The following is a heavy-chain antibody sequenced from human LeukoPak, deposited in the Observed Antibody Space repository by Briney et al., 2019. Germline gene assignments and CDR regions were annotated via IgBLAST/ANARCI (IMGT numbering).Heavy chain of an antibody. Sequence: PGGSLKLSCAASGFTFSSYAMSWVRQAPGKGLEWVSAISGSGGSTYYADSVKGRFTISRDNSKNTLYLQMSSLRAEDTAVYYCARERDSGRAFDYWGQGTLVTVSS. CDR3: ARERDSGRAFDY. D-gene: IGHD1-26*01. V-gene: IGHV3-23*01. CDR1: GFTFSSYA. CDR2: ISGSGGST. J-gene: IGHJ4*02.